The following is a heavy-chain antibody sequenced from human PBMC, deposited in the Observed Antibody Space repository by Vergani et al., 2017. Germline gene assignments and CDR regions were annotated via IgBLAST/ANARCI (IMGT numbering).Heavy chain of an antibody. Sequence: QVQLVQSGAEVKKPGASVKVSCKASGYTFTSYGISWVRQAPGQGLEWMGWISAYIGNTNYAQKLQGRVTMTTDTSTSTAYMELRSLRSDDTAVYYCARAPPYDSSGYYTFDYWGQGPLVTVSS. J-gene: IGHJ4*02. CDR3: ARAPPYDSSGYYTFDY. CDR1: GYTFTSYG. V-gene: IGHV1-18*01. D-gene: IGHD3-22*01. CDR2: ISAYIGNT.